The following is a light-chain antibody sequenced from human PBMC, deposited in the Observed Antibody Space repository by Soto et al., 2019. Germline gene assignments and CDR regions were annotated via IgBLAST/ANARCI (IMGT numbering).Light chain of an antibody. CDR1: SSNIGGNS. CDR3: GSWDSSLSAYV. CDR2: DDN. Sequence: QSVLTQPSSVSAAPGQKVTISCSGSSSNIGGNSVSWYQQLPGTAPKLLIYDDNKRPSGIPDRFSGYKSGTSATLGITGFQTGDEADYYCGSWDSSLSAYVFGTGTKLTVL. V-gene: IGLV1-51*01. J-gene: IGLJ1*01.